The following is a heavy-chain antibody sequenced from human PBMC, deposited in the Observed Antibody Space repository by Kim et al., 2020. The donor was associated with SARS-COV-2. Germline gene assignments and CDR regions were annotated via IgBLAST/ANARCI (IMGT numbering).Heavy chain of an antibody. Sequence: ASVKVSCKASGYTFTSYYMHWVRQAPGQGLEWMGIINPSGGSTSYAQKFQGRVTMTRDTSTSTVYMELSSLRSEDTAVYYCARDSPNMRYSSSWYFLGGMDVWGQGTTVTVSS. CDR2: INPSGGST. CDR3: ARDSPNMRYSSSWYFLGGMDV. D-gene: IGHD6-13*01. CDR1: GYTFTSYY. V-gene: IGHV1-46*01. J-gene: IGHJ6*02.